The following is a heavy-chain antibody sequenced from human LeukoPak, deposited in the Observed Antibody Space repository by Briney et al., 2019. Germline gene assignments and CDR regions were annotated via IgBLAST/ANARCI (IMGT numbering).Heavy chain of an antibody. Sequence: ASVKVSCKASGYTFTSYDINWVRQATGQGPEWMGWMNPNSGNTGYAQKFQGRVTMTRNTSISTAYMELSSLRSEDTAVYYCARNYYDRSDAFDIWGQGTMVTVSS. J-gene: IGHJ3*02. CDR2: MNPNSGNT. D-gene: IGHD3-22*01. CDR3: ARNYYDRSDAFDI. V-gene: IGHV1-8*01. CDR1: GYTFTSYD.